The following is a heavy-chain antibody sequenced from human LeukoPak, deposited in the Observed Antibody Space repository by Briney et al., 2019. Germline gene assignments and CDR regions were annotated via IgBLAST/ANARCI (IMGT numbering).Heavy chain of an antibody. V-gene: IGHV1-69*05. J-gene: IGHJ4*02. CDR3: ASSRETRGGGYCSSTSCFYFDY. CDR2: IIPIFGTA. CDR1: GGTFSSYA. D-gene: IGHD2-2*01. Sequence: GASVKVSCKASGGTFSSYAISWVRQAPGQGLEWMGGIIPIFGTANYAQKFQGRVTITTDESTSTAYMELSSLRSEDTAVYYCASSRETRGGGYCSSTSCFYFDYWGQGTLVTVSS.